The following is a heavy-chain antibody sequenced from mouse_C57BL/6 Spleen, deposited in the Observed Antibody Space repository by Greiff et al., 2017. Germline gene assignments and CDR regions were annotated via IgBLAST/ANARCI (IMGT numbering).Heavy chain of an antibody. Sequence: QVQLQQSGPELVKPGASVQISCKASGYAFSSSWMNWVKQRPGKGLEWIGRIYPGDGDTNYTGKFKGKATLTADKSSSTAYMQLSSLTSEDSAVYFCARREGNYYGSSDYYAMDYWGQGTSVTVSS. D-gene: IGHD1-1*01. V-gene: IGHV1-82*01. CDR3: ARREGNYYGSSDYYAMDY. J-gene: IGHJ4*01. CDR2: IYPGDGDT. CDR1: GYAFSSSW.